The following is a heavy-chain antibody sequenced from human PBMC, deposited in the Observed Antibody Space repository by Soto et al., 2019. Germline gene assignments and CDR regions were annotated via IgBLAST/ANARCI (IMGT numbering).Heavy chain of an antibody. CDR3: AKGDSSGYIPFDY. CDR1: GFTFSSYA. Sequence: GGSLRLSCAASGFTFSSYAMSWVRQAPGKGLEWVSAISGSGGSTYYADSVKGRFAISRDNSKNTLYLQMNSLRAEGTAVYYCAKGDSSGYIPFDYWGQGTLVTVSS. D-gene: IGHD3-22*01. V-gene: IGHV3-23*01. J-gene: IGHJ4*02. CDR2: ISGSGGST.